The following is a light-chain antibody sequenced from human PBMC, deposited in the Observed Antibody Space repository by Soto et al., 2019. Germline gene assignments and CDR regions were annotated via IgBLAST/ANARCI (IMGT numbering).Light chain of an antibody. V-gene: IGKV3-20*01. J-gene: IGKJ4*01. CDR1: QSVGRRY. CDR2: DTS. CDR3: QYQGR. Sequence: IVLTQSPGTLSLSPGERATLSCRASQSVGRRYLAWYQQKPGQAPMLLIYDTSERASDIPDRFSGSGSGTDFTLTISRLVPEDFAVYYCQYQGRFGGGTKVEIK.